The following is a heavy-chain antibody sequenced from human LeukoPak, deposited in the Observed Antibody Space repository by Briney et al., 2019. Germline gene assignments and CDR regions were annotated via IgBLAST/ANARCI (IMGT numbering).Heavy chain of an antibody. Sequence: PGGSLRLSCSASGFTVSSNYMSWVRQAPGKGLEGVSVIYCGGGTYYADSVKGRSTISRDKSKNTLYLQMNSLRAEDTAVYYCARSLGGAVTTAAFDYWGQGTLVTVSS. CDR3: ARSLGGAVTTAAFDY. CDR2: IYCGGGT. V-gene: IGHV3-53*01. CDR1: GFTVSSNY. D-gene: IGHD4-17*01. J-gene: IGHJ4*02.